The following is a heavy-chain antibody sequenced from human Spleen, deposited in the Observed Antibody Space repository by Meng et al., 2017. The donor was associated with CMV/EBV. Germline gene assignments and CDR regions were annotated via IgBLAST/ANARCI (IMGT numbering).Heavy chain of an antibody. V-gene: IGHV1-2*02. CDR1: GCTFTGYY. Sequence: QGRLVQSGAEVKKLGALVKVSCKASGCTFTGYYMHWVRQAPGQGLEWIGCINPNSGGTNYAQKFQGRVTMTRETSISTAYMELSRLRSDDTAVYYCARAPHWYFDLWGRGTLVTVSS. J-gene: IGHJ2*01. CDR2: INPNSGGT. CDR3: ARAPHWYFDL.